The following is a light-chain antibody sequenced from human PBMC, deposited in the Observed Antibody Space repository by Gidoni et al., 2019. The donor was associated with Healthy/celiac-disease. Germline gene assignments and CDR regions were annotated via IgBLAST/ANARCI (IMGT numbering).Light chain of an antibody. Sequence: ILMPQSPATLSVSPGERATLSCRASQRVSSNLAWYQQKPGQAPRLLIYGASTRATGIPARFSGSGSGTEFTLTISSLQSEDFAVYYCQQYNNWPLTFGGGTKVEIK. CDR2: GAS. V-gene: IGKV3-15*01. J-gene: IGKJ4*01. CDR1: QRVSSN. CDR3: QQYNNWPLT.